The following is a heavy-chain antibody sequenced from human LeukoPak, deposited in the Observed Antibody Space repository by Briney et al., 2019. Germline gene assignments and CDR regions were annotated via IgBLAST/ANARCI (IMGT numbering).Heavy chain of an antibody. V-gene: IGHV1-18*01. Sequence: GASVKVSCKASGYTFTSYGISWVRQAPGQGLEWMGWISAYNGNTNYAQKLQGRVTMTTDTSTSTAYMELRSLRSDDTAVYYCARVPYDFWSGFIQHDYWGQGTLVTVSS. CDR2: ISAYNGNT. CDR1: GYTFTSYG. J-gene: IGHJ4*02. D-gene: IGHD3-3*01. CDR3: ARVPYDFWSGFIQHDY.